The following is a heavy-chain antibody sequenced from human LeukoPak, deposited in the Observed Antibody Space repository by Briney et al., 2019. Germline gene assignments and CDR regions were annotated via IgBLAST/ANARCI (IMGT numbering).Heavy chain of an antibody. V-gene: IGHV4-59*08. J-gene: IGHJ4*02. D-gene: IGHD1-26*01. Sequence: SETLSLTCTVSGGSISSYYWSWIRQPPGKGLEWIGYIYYSGSTNYNPSLKSRVTISVDTSKNQFSLKLSSVTAADTAVYYCARHRGSHQQWDYFDYWGQGTLVTVSS. CDR1: GGSISSYY. CDR2: IYYSGST. CDR3: ARHRGSHQQWDYFDY.